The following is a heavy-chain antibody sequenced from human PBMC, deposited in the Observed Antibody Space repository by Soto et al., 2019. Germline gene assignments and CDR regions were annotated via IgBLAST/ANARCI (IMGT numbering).Heavy chain of an antibody. CDR3: ARPLPTRSTSIHWGFDY. Sequence: GGSLRLSCAASGFTFSDYYMSWIRQAPGKGLEWVSYISSSSSYTNYADSVKGRFTISRDNAKNSLYLQMNSLRAEDTAVYYCARPLPTRSTSIHWGFDYWGQGTLVTVSS. CDR2: ISSSSSYT. J-gene: IGHJ4*02. CDR1: GFTFSDYY. D-gene: IGHD2-2*01. V-gene: IGHV3-11*06.